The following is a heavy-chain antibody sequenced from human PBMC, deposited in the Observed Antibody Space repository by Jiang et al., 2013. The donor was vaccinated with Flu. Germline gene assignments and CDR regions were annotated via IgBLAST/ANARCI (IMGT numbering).Heavy chain of an antibody. CDR2: IYYSGST. CDR1: GGSISSYY. CDR3: ARHIPGNGWGSGWTQWAFDI. D-gene: IGHD6-19*01. V-gene: IGHV4-59*08. Sequence: LLKPSETLSLTCTVSGGSISSYYWSWIRQPPGKGLEWIGYIYYSGSTNYNPSLKSRVTISVDTSKNQFSLKLSSVTAADTAVYYCARHIPGNGWGSGWTQWAFDIWGQGTMVTVSS. J-gene: IGHJ3*02.